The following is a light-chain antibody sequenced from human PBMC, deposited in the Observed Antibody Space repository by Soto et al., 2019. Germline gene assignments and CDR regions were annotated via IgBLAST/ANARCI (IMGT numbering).Light chain of an antibody. CDR2: DAS. CDR1: QSVSKY. CDR3: QQRSNWPPT. Sequence: ELVLTQSPATLSLSPGEGATLSCRASQSVSKYLVWYQQKPGQAPRLLIYDASNRATGIPGRFSGSGSGTDFTLTISSLEPEDFAIYYCQQRSNWPPTFGGGTKVDIK. J-gene: IGKJ4*01. V-gene: IGKV3-11*01.